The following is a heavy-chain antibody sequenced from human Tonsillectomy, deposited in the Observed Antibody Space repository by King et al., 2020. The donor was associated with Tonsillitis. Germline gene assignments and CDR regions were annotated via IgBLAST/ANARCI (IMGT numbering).Heavy chain of an antibody. J-gene: IGHJ4*02. V-gene: IGHV3-33*01. CDR1: GFTFSSYG. Sequence: VKLVESGGGVVQPGRSLRLSCAASGFTFSSYGMHWVRQAPGKGLEWVAVEWYDGSNKYYADSVKGRFTISRDNSKNTLYLQMNSLRAEDTAVYYCARSASIGELIPIWNWGQGTLVTVSS. CDR3: ARSASIGELIPIWN. CDR2: EWYDGSNK. D-gene: IGHD3-10*01.